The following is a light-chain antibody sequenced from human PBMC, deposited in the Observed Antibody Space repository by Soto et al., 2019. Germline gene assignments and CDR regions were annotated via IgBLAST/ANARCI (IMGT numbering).Light chain of an antibody. CDR2: DVS. Sequence: QSALTQPASVSGSPGQSITISCTGTSSDVGGYNYVSWYQQHPGKAPKLMIDDVSNRPSGVSNRFSGSKSGNTASLTISGLQAEDEADYYCSSYTSSSTPLYVFGTGTKVTV. CDR1: SSDVGGYNY. CDR3: SSYTSSSTPLYV. V-gene: IGLV2-14*01. J-gene: IGLJ1*01.